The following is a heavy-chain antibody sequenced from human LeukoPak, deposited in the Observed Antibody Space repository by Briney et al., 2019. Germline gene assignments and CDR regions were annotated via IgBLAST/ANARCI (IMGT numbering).Heavy chain of an antibody. CDR3: ARPHGTPYVESHWFDP. J-gene: IGHJ5*02. CDR1: GGSFCGYY. V-gene: IGHV4-34*01. CDR2: IYYRGST. D-gene: IGHD1-1*01. Sequence: KASETLSLTCAVYGGSFCGYYWSWRRQPPGKGREWSGRIYYRGSTYYNPSLKCRVTLSLHTPMNQFSRKLSSVTAADTAVYYCARPHGTPYVESHWFDPWGQGTLVTVSS.